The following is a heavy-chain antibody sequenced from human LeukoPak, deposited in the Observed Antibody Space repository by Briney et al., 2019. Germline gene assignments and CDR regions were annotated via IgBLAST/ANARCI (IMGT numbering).Heavy chain of an antibody. V-gene: IGHV3-33*08. Sequence: GGSLRLSCAASGFTFSTYGMHWVRQAPGKGLEWVAVIWYDGSNKYYADSVKGRFTISRDNSKNTLYLQMNSLRAEDTAVYYCATLNSDSSSWSDYYYYGMDVWGQGTTVTVSS. CDR1: GFTFSTYG. CDR2: IWYDGSNK. D-gene: IGHD6-13*01. CDR3: ATLNSDSSSWSDYYYYGMDV. J-gene: IGHJ6*02.